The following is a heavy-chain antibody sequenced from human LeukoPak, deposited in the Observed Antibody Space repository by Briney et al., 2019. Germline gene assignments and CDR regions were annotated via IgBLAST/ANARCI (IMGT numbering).Heavy chain of an antibody. D-gene: IGHD6-13*01. CDR2: VFDSGST. Sequence: SQTLSLTCTVSGGSISNYWWSWIRQPPGKGLEWIGYVFDSGSTNYNPSLKSRVTISVDTSKKQFSLKLSSVTAADTAVYYCARGYSSSWNYFDYWGQGTLVSVSS. CDR1: GGSISNYW. V-gene: IGHV4-59*01. J-gene: IGHJ4*02. CDR3: ARGYSSSWNYFDY.